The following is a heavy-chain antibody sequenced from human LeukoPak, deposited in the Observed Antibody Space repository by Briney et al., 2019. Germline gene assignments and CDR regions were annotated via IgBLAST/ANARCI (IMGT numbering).Heavy chain of an antibody. D-gene: IGHD2-8*02. Sequence: PGGTLRLSCAASGFTFRSYWMTRVRQAPGKGLKRVASMKEDGSDEDYVDSVKGRFSISRDNAKNSLLLHLNSLRAEDTAIYFCARAGYCTRAACYSPHYYYMDGWGTGATVTVSS. V-gene: IGHV3-7*03. CDR3: ARAGYCTRAACYSPHYYYMDG. J-gene: IGHJ6*03. CDR1: GFTFRSYW. CDR2: MKEDGSDE.